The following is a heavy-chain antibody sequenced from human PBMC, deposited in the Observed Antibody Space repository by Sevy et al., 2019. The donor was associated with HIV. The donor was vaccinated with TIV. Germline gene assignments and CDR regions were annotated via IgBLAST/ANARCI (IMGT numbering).Heavy chain of an antibody. D-gene: IGHD6-6*01. J-gene: IGHJ4*02. V-gene: IGHV3-33*01. CDR3: ARGSSIAARPPDY. CDR1: GFTFSSYG. Sequence: GGSLRLSCAASGFTFSSYGMHWVRQAPGKGLEWVAVIWYDGSNKYYADSVKDRFTISRDNSKNTLYLQMISLRAEDTAVYYCARGSSIAARPPDYWGQGTLVTVSS. CDR2: IWYDGSNK.